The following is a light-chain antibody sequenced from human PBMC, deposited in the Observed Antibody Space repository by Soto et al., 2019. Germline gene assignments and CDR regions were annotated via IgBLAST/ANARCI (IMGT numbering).Light chain of an antibody. V-gene: IGKV1-39*01. CDR1: QTISNY. CDR2: AAS. Sequence: DIQMTQSPSSLSASVGDRVTITCRASQTISNYLNWYQKKPGKAPKLLIYAASTLQRGVPSRFSGSGSGTDFTLTIGSLQPEDSATYYCQQSYSPPPITFGRGTRLEIK. CDR3: QQSYSPPPIT. J-gene: IGKJ5*01.